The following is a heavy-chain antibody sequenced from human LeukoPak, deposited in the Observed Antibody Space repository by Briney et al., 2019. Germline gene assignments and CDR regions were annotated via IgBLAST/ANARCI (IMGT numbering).Heavy chain of an antibody. D-gene: IGHD4-11*01. CDR2: IYHSGST. V-gene: IGHV4-34*01. CDR1: GGSFSGYY. CDR3: AREDDSSFDY. J-gene: IGHJ4*02. Sequence: PSETLSLTCAVYGGSFSGYYWSWIRQPPGKGLEWIGYIYHSGSTYYNPSLKSRVTISVDRSKNQFSLKLSSVTAADTAVYYCAREDDSSFDYWGQGTLVTVSS.